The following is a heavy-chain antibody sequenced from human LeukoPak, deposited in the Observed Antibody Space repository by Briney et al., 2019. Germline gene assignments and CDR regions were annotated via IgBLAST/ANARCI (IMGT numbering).Heavy chain of an antibody. V-gene: IGHV4-4*09. J-gene: IGHJ5*02. D-gene: IGHD2-15*01. Sequence: SETLSLTCTVSGASISSHYWSWIRQPPGKGLEWIGYIYTSGSTNYNPSLKSRVTISVDTSKNQFSLKLSSVTAADTAVYYCARHSAAEKNNWFDPWGQGTLVTVSS. CDR3: ARHSAAEKNNWFDP. CDR2: IYTSGST. CDR1: GASISSHY.